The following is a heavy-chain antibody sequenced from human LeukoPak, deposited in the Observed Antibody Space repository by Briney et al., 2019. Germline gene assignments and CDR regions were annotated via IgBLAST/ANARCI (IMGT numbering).Heavy chain of an antibody. CDR1: GYTLTDYY. V-gene: IGHV1-2*02. D-gene: IGHD2-2*01. Sequence: ASVKVCCKASGYTLTDYYMHWVRQAPGQGLEWMGWINPNTGGTDYTQKFQGRVTMTRDTSISTAYMELSRLRSDDAAVYYCAVKMGYCSSSRCLTGFDYWGQGTLVTVSS. J-gene: IGHJ4*02. CDR3: AVKMGYCSSSRCLTGFDY. CDR2: INPNTGGT.